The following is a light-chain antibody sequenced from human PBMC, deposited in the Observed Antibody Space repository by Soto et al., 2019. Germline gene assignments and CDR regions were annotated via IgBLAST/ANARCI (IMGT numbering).Light chain of an antibody. CDR1: SSDVGGYNH. Sequence: QSVLTQPASVSGSPGQSITISCTGTSSDVGGYNHVSWYQQHPGKAPKLMIYEVSNRPSGVSNRFSGSKSGNTASLTISGLQAEDEADYYCTSYTSSSTPAFGTGTKVTVL. J-gene: IGLJ1*01. CDR3: TSYTSSSTPA. CDR2: EVS. V-gene: IGLV2-14*01.